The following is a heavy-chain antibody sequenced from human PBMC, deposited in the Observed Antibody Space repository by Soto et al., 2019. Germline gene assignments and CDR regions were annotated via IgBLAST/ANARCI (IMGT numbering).Heavy chain of an antibody. V-gene: IGHV3-53*02. J-gene: IGHJ4*02. D-gene: IGHD3-10*01. Sequence: EVQLVETGGGLIQPGGSLRLSCAASGFSVSSHYMSWVRQAPGKGLEWVSLIYSGGSTYSADSVKGRFTISRDDSKNTLYYQMNSLRAEDTAVYYCARHGSGGYFDNWGQGTLVTVSS. CDR1: GFSVSSHY. CDR2: IYSGGST. CDR3: ARHGSGGYFDN.